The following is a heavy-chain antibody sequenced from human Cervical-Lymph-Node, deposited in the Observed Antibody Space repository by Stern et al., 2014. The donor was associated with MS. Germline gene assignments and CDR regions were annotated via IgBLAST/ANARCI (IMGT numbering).Heavy chain of an antibody. J-gene: IGHJ5*02. D-gene: IGHD4-17*01. Sequence: QVQLQESGPGVVKPSQTLSLTCTVSGGSISSGNYYWTWLRQAPGKGLEWIGYIYYSGSTYYNPSLRSRLTISVDTFKNQFSLNLTSVTAADTAVYYCARIFGDYEGGWFAPWGQGTLVTVSS. CDR2: IYYSGST. V-gene: IGHV4-30-4*01. CDR1: GGSISSGNYY. CDR3: ARIFGDYEGGWFAP.